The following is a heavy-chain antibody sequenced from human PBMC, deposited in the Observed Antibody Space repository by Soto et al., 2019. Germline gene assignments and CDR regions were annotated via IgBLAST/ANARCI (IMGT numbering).Heavy chain of an antibody. J-gene: IGHJ4*02. Sequence: QVQLVQSGAEVKNPGASVKVSCKASGYTFSNYYMHWVRQAPGQGLEWMGGINPNGDTTYYAQKFLGRLTVTRDPSTSTVYMELSSLRSDDTAVYYCAREGATAAKMFDYWGQGTLVTSPQ. V-gene: IGHV1-46*01. CDR3: AREGATAAKMFDY. D-gene: IGHD2-2*01. CDR1: GYTFSNYY. CDR2: INPNGDTT.